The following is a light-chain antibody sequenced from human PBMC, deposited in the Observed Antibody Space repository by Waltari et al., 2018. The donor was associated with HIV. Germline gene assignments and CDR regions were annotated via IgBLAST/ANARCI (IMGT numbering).Light chain of an antibody. V-gene: IGLV2-14*03. J-gene: IGLJ2*01. CDR1: SNYVGGFNY. CDR3: CSYSSSGTVL. Sequence: HSVLTQPASMSGSLGQSITISCLGSSNYVGGFNYVSWYQQSPDKAPRSVIYDVSNRPSGVSGRFSGSKSGSAASLTISGLQPEDEADYYCCSYSSSGTVLFGGGTRLTVL. CDR2: DVS.